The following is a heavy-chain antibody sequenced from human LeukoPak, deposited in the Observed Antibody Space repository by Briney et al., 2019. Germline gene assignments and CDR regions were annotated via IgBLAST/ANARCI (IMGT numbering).Heavy chain of an antibody. J-gene: IGHJ5*02. CDR3: ARDAGNSGYGCDL. CDR1: GSIFSQYS. Sequence: GGSLRLSCAASGSIFSQYSMNWVRQAPGKGLEWVSHIRSSSETFYADSVKGRFTISRDNARNSLYLQMNNLRGEDTAIYYCARDAGNSGYGCDLWGQGTLVTVSS. CDR2: IRSSSET. V-gene: IGHV3-48*01. D-gene: IGHD5-12*01.